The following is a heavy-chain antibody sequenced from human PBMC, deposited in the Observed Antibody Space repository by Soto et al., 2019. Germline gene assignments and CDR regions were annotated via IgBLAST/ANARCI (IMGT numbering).Heavy chain of an antibody. J-gene: IGHJ6*02. CDR1: GGSISSGDYY. V-gene: IGHV4-30-4*01. CDR3: ARDAGHCSSTSCYDNGMDV. Sequence: SVTLSLTCTVSGGSISSGDYYWRWIRQPPGKGLEWIGYIYYSGSTYYNPSLKSRVTISVDTSKNQFSLKLSSVTAADTAVYYCARDAGHCSSTSCYDNGMDVWGQGTTVTVSS. D-gene: IGHD2-2*01. CDR2: IYYSGST.